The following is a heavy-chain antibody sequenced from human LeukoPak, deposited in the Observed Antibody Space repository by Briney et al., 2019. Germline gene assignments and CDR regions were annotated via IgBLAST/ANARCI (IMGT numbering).Heavy chain of an antibody. Sequence: GASVKVSCKASGYTFTSYGISWVRQAPGQGLEWMGWISGYNGNTNYAQKLQGRVTMTTDTSTSTAYMELRSLRSDDTAVYYCARDGRSNYYDSSGYYDWGQGTLVTVSS. V-gene: IGHV1-18*01. CDR1: GYTFTSYG. CDR2: ISGYNGNT. D-gene: IGHD3-22*01. CDR3: ARDGRSNYYDSSGYYD. J-gene: IGHJ4*02.